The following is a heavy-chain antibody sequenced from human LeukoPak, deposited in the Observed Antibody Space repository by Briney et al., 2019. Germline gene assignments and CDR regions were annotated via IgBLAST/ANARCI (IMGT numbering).Heavy chain of an antibody. CDR2: IVVGSGNT. J-gene: IGHJ4*02. CDR3: AADNWGGSYLFDY. V-gene: IGHV1-58*02. CDR1: GFTFTSSA. D-gene: IGHD1-26*01. Sequence: TSVKVSCKASGFTFTSSAMQWVRQARGQRLEWIGWIVVGSGNTNCAQKFQERVTITRDMSTSTACMELSSLRSEDTAVYYCAADNWGGSYLFDYWGQGTLVTVSS.